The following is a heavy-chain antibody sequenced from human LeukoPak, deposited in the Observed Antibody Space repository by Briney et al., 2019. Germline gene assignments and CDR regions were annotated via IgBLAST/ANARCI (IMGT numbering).Heavy chain of an antibody. Sequence: ASVKVSCKASGYTFDAYYIHWVRLAPGQGLEWMGWINPTSGGRNYAQRFQGRVTMTKDTSISTAYMDLDSLRFDDTAVYYCARGGETLTGYYRLGRLWGQGTLVTVSS. V-gene: IGHV1-2*02. CDR2: INPTSGGR. CDR1: GYTFDAYY. J-gene: IGHJ4*02. D-gene: IGHD3-9*01. CDR3: ARGGETLTGYYRLGRL.